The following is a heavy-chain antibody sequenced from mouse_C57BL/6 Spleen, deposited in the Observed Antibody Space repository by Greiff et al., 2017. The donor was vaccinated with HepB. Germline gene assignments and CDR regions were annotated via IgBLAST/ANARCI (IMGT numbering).Heavy chain of an antibody. J-gene: IGHJ1*03. CDR3: ARSSLGRGGYWYFDV. CDR1: GYTFTSYG. D-gene: IGHD4-1*01. Sequence: QVHVKQSGAELARPGASVKLSCKASGYTFTSYGISWVKQRTGQGLEWIGEIYPRSGNTYYNEKFKGKATLTADKSSSTAYMELRSLTSEDSAVYFCARSSLGRGGYWYFDVWGTGTTVTVSS. CDR2: IYPRSGNT. V-gene: IGHV1-81*01.